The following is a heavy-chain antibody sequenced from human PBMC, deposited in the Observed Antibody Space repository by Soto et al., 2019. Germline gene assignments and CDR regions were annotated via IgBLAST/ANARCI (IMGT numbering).Heavy chain of an antibody. D-gene: IGHD6-13*01. J-gene: IGHJ5*02. CDR3: ARRASSSWANWFDP. V-gene: IGHV4-4*02. CDR1: GGSISSSNW. Sequence: SETLSLTCAVSGGSISSSNWWSWVRQPPGKGLEWIGEIYHSGSTNYNPSLKSRVTISVDKSKNQFSLKLSSVTAADTAVYYCARRASSSWANWFDPWGQGTLVTVSS. CDR2: IYHSGST.